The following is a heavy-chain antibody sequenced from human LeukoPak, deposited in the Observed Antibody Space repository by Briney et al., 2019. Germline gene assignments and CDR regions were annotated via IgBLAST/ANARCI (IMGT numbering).Heavy chain of an antibody. CDR2: IIPAFGTA. Sequence: SVKVSCKGSGGTFSSYSISWVRQAPGQGLEWMGGIIPAFGTAHYAQKFQGRVTFTTDESTTTAYMELRSLRSEDTAVYYCASEGNYDSSGYSSYDYYYMDVWGKGTAVTVSS. CDR1: GGTFSSYS. V-gene: IGHV1-69*05. CDR3: ASEGNYDSSGYSSYDYYYMDV. J-gene: IGHJ6*03. D-gene: IGHD3-22*01.